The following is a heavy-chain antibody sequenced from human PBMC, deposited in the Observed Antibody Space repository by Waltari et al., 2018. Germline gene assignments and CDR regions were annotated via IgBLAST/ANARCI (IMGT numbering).Heavy chain of an antibody. CDR3: AREETRYCSSTSCSYYYYMDV. Sequence: QVQLVQSGAEVKKPGSSVKVSCKASGGTFRSYAISWVRRAPGPGLEWMGGIIPIFGTANYAQKFQGRVTITADESTSTAYMELSSLRSEDTAVYYCAREETRYCSSTSCSYYYYMDVWGKGTTVTVSS. D-gene: IGHD2-2*01. J-gene: IGHJ6*03. V-gene: IGHV1-69*01. CDR1: GGTFRSYA. CDR2: IIPIFGTA.